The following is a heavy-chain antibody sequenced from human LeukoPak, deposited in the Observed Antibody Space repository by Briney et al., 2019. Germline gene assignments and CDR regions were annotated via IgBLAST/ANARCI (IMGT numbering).Heavy chain of an antibody. J-gene: IGHJ4*02. CDR3: AGGYDYYDSSGYPTFNFDY. D-gene: IGHD3-22*01. CDR2: TYTSGST. V-gene: IGHV4-61*02. CDR1: GGSISSGSYY. Sequence: PSQTLSLTCTVSGGSISSGSYYWSWIRQPAGKGLEWIGRTYTSGSTNYNPSLKSRVTISVDTSKNQFSLKLSSVTAADTAVYYCAGGYDYYDSSGYPTFNFDYWGQGTLVTVSS.